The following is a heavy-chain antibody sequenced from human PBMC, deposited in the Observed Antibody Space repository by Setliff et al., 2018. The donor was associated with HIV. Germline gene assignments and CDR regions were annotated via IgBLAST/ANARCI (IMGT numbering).Heavy chain of an antibody. CDR1: GDSISSSY. CDR3: ARGYSSSWYDS. J-gene: IGHJ5*01. Sequence: SETLSLTCTVSGDSISSSYYGTWIRQPPGKGLEWIGYIYTSGSTNYNPSLKNRVTISVDTSKNQFSLRLSSVTAADTAVYYCARGYSSSWYDSGGQGTLVTVSS. CDR2: IYTSGST. V-gene: IGHV4-4*08. D-gene: IGHD6-13*01.